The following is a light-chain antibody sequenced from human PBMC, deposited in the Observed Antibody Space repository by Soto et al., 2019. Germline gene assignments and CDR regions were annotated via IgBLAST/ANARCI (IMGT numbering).Light chain of an antibody. Sequence: EIVLTQSPGTLSLSPGERATLSCRASQSVRSRYLAWYQQKPGQAPRLLIYGASSRATGIPDRFSGSESVTDFTLTINRLEPEDCAVYYCQQYGTSRTFGQGTKVEIK. CDR1: QSVRSRY. CDR2: GAS. J-gene: IGKJ1*01. CDR3: QQYGTSRT. V-gene: IGKV3-20*01.